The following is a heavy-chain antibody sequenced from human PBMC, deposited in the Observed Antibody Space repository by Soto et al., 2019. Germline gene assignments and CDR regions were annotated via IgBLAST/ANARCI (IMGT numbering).Heavy chain of an antibody. CDR3: ARAPGARPYYDVYNMDV. CDR2: MNPNSGNT. CDR1: GYTFTSYD. D-gene: IGHD1-1*01. J-gene: IGHJ6*03. V-gene: IGHV1-8*01. Sequence: ASVKVSCKASGYTFTSYDINWVRQATGQGLEWMGWMNPNSGNTGYAQKFQGRVTMTRNTSISTAYMELSSLRSEDTAVYYCARAPGARPYYDVYNMDVWGKWTTVSDS.